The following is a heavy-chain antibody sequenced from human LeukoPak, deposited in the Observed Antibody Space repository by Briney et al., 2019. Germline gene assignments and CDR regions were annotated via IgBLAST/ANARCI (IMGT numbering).Heavy chain of an antibody. J-gene: IGHJ5*02. D-gene: IGHD2-2*02. Sequence: ASVKVSCTASGGTFSSYAISWVRQAPGQGLGWMGWMNPNSGNTGYAQKFQGRVTMTRNTSISTAYMELSSLRSEDTAVYYCARVTRYCSSTSCYKDWFDPWGQGTLVTVSS. CDR2: MNPNSGNT. CDR3: ARVTRYCSSTSCYKDWFDP. V-gene: IGHV1-8*02. CDR1: GGTFSSYA.